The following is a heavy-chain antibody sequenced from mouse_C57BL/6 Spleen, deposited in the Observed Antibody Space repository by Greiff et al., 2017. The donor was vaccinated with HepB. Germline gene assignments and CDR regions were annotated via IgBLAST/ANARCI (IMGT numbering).Heavy chain of an antibody. CDR3: ARDIGAYSHYNY. CDR2: IDPSDSET. V-gene: IGHV1-52*01. CDR1: GYTFTSYW. D-gene: IGHD2-5*01. Sequence: QVQLQQPGAELVRPGSSVKLSCKASGYTFTSYWMHWVKQRPIQGLEWIGNIDPSDSETHYNQKFKDKATLTVDKSSSTAYMQLSSLTSEDSAVYYCARDIGAYSHYNYWGQGPTLTVSS. J-gene: IGHJ2*01.